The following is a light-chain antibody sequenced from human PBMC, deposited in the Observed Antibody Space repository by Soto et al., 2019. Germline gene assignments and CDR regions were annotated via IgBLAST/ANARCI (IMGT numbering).Light chain of an antibody. CDR3: HQFGSSPPAFT. J-gene: IGKJ2*01. V-gene: IGKV3-20*01. CDR2: GAS. CDR1: QSVSTRY. Sequence: ESMLTQSPGTLSLSPGERATLSCRASQSVSTRYLAWYQQKPGQAPRLLIYGASIRATGIPDRFSGSGSGTDFTLTISRLETEDFAVYYWHQFGSSPPAFTFGQGTKLEI.